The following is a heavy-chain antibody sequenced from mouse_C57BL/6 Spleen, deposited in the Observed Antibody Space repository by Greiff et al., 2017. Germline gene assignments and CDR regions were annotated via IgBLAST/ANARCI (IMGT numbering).Heavy chain of an antibody. CDR1: GYTFTSYW. CDR3: ARTPLYAYDEDWYFDV. D-gene: IGHD2-2*01. Sequence: QVQLKQPGAELVKPGASVTMSCKASGYTFTSYWITWVKQRPGQGLEWIGDIYPGSGSTNDNEKFKSKATLTVDTSSSTAYMQLSSLTSEDSAVYYCARTPLYAYDEDWYFDVWGTGTTVTVSS. CDR2: IYPGSGST. J-gene: IGHJ1*03. V-gene: IGHV1-55*01.